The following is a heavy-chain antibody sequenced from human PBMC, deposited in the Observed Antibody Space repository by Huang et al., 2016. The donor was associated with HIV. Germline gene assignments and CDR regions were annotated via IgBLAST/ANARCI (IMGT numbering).Heavy chain of an antibody. CDR1: GGSIRSSDYQ. Sequence: QLLLQESGPGLVKPSEALALTCAVSGGSIRSSDYQWGWIRQPPGKGLEWIGSIYYKGSTHYSPSLKSRVTIAVDTSKNLFFLNLTSMTAADTAVYYCARHREGPVAYYSGWGSHLNYMDVWGRGRTVVVSS. J-gene: IGHJ6*03. V-gene: IGHV4-39*01. CDR2: IYYKGST. D-gene: IGHD3-10*01. CDR3: ARHREGPVAYYSGWGSHLNYMDV.